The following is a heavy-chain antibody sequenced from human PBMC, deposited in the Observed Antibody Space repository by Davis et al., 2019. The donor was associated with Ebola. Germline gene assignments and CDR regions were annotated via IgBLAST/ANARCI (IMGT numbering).Heavy chain of an antibody. CDR1: GFTFNNYW. J-gene: IGHJ4*02. CDR2: IKQDGSEK. D-gene: IGHD5-24*01. V-gene: IGHV3-7*01. Sequence: PGGSLRLSCAASGFTFNNYWMNWVRQAPGKGLEWVANIKQDGSEKYFVDSVKGRFTISRDNAKNSLYLQMNSLRAEDTAVYYCARGRGADYWGQGTLVTVSS. CDR3: ARGRGADY.